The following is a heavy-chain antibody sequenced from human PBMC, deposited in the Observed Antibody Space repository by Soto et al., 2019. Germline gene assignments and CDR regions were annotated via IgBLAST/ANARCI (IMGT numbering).Heavy chain of an antibody. Sequence: GASVKVSCKVSGYTLTELSMHWVRQAPGKGLEWMGGFDPEDGETIYAQKFQGRVTMTEDTSTDTAYMELSSLRSEDTAVYYCATGKRGSYPGGYFDYWGQGTLVTVSS. D-gene: IGHD1-26*01. CDR3: ATGKRGSYPGGYFDY. V-gene: IGHV1-24*01. J-gene: IGHJ4*02. CDR1: GYTLTELS. CDR2: FDPEDGET.